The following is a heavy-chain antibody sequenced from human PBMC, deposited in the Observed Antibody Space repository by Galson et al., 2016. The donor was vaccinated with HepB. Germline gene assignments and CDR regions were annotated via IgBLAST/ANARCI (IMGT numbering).Heavy chain of an antibody. CDR1: GFTVSSNY. V-gene: IGHV3-66*02. Sequence: SLRLSCAGSGFTVSSNYMSWVRQAPGKGLEWVSVIYSDGSTYYADSVKGRFTISRDNSKNTLYLQMNSLRVEDTAVYYFARHPGLHCSSTSCDIWGKGTTVTGSS. J-gene: IGHJ6*04. CDR2: IYSDGST. CDR3: ARHPGLHCSSTSCDI. D-gene: IGHD2-2*02.